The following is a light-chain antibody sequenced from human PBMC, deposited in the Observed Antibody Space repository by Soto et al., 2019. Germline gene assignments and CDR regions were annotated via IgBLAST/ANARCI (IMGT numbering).Light chain of an antibody. V-gene: IGLV1-47*01. CDR3: AAWDDSLSVVV. CDR1: SSNIGSNY. J-gene: IGLJ2*01. CDR2: TNN. Sequence: QSVLTQPPSASGTPGQRVTISCSGSSSNIGSNYVYWYQQLPGTAPKLLISTNNQRPSGVPDRFSGSKSGTSASLAISGLRSEDEADYYCAAWDDSLSVVVFGGGTKLTVL.